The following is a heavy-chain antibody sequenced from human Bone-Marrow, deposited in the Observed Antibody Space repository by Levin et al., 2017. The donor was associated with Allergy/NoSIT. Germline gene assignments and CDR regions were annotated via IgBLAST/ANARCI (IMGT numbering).Heavy chain of an antibody. CDR1: GFTFSNAW. V-gene: IGHV3-15*07. Sequence: SCAASGFTFSNAWMNWVRQAPGKGLEWVGRIKSKTDGGTTDYAAPVKGRFTISRDDSKNTLYLQMNSLKTEDTAVYYCTTRIAARLGFDYWGQGTLVTVSS. J-gene: IGHJ4*02. CDR2: IKSKTDGGTT. D-gene: IGHD6-6*01. CDR3: TTRIAARLGFDY.